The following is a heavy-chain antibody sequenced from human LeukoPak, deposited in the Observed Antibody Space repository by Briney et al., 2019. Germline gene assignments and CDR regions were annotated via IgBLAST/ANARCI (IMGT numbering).Heavy chain of an antibody. CDR3: ARGTGDYDFWSGYYIAQYYYYYYMDV. Sequence: SETLSLTCTVSGGSISSYYWSWIRQPPGKGLEWIGYIYYSGSTNYNPSLKSRVTISVDTSKNQFSLKLSSVTAADTAVYYCARGTGDYDFWSGYYIAQYYYYYYMDVWGKGTTVTVSS. CDR2: IYYSGST. D-gene: IGHD3-3*01. CDR1: GGSISSYY. J-gene: IGHJ6*03. V-gene: IGHV4-59*01.